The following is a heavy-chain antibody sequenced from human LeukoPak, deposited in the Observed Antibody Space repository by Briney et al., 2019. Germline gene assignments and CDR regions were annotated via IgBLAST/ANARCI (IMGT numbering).Heavy chain of an antibody. D-gene: IGHD2-2*01. CDR3: ARWSSTSFSLFDY. CDR2: ISSSSSYI. J-gene: IGHJ4*02. CDR1: GFTFSSYS. V-gene: IGHV3-21*01. Sequence: GGSLRLSCAASGFTFSSYSMSWVRQAPGKGLEWVSSISSSSSYIYYADSVKGRFTISRDNAKNSLYLQMNSLRAEDTAVYYCARWSSTSFSLFDYWGQGTLVTVPS.